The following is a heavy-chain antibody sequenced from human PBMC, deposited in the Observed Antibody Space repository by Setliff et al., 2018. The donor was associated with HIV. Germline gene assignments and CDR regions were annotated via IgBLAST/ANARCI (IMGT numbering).Heavy chain of an antibody. J-gene: IGHJ4*02. CDR3: ARHSPSDY. CDR2: ISSSGNT. CDR1: GGSISSTSYY. V-gene: IGHV4-39*01. Sequence: SETLSLTCTVSGGSISSTSYYWSWIRQPPGTGLEWIGSISSSGNTYYNPSLKSRVTTSVDTPKNQFSLKLNSVTAADTAVYYCARHSPSDYWGQGTLVTVSS.